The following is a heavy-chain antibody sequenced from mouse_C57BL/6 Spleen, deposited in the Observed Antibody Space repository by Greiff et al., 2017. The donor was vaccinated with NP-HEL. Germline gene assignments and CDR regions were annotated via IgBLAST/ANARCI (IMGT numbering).Heavy chain of an antibody. CDR2: IWSGGST. Sequence: QVQLKESGPGLVQPSQSLSITCTVTGFALTSYGVHWVRQSPGKGLEWLGVIWSGGSTDYNAAFISRLSISKDNSKSQVFFKMNSLQADETAIYYCASPPYYCKSWFAYWGQGTLVTVSA. CDR1: GFALTSYG. CDR3: ASPPYYCKSWFAY. D-gene: IGHD2-10*01. V-gene: IGHV2-2*01. J-gene: IGHJ3*01.